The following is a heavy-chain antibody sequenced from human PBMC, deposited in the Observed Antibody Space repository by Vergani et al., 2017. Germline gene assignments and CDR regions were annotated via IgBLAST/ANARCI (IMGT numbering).Heavy chain of an antibody. J-gene: IGHJ4*02. CDR2: IYYSGST. CDR3: ATDSYDSSGYYKTAADY. Sequence: QLQLQESGPGLVKPSETLSLTCTVSGGSISSSSYYWGWIRQPPGKGLEWIGSIYYSGSTYYNPSLKSRVTISVDTSKNQFSLKLSSVTAADTAVYYCATDSYDSSGYYKTAADYWGQGTLVTVSS. D-gene: IGHD3-22*01. V-gene: IGHV4-39*02. CDR1: GGSISSSSYY.